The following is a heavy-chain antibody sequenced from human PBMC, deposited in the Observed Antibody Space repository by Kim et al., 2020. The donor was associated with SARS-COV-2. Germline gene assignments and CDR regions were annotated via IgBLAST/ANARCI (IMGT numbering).Heavy chain of an antibody. Sequence: SETLSLTCGVSSDSIRSYYCSWIRQLPGKGLEWLGYIYYSGNTDYNPSLKSRITISWDTSKNQFSLDLTSVTGADTAVYYCARSEGRGSWHQFDYWGQG. D-gene: IGHD6-13*01. CDR1: SDSIRSYY. CDR3: ARSEGRGSWHQFDY. CDR2: IYYSGNT. V-gene: IGHV4-59*01. J-gene: IGHJ4*02.